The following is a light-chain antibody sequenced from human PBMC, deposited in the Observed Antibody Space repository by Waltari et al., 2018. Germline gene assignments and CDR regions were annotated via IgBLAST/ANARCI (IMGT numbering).Light chain of an antibody. V-gene: IGLV2-14*03. Sequence: QSALTQPASVSGSPGQSITIPCIGPTSDIGDFFYLYWYQQCPGKAPKLIIYDFPKRPSGISGRFSGPKSGNTASLTISGLQAEDEGDYYCCSFRGGDSFVFGTGTRVTVV. CDR2: DFP. CDR3: CSFRGGDSFV. CDR1: TSDIGDFFY. J-gene: IGLJ1*01.